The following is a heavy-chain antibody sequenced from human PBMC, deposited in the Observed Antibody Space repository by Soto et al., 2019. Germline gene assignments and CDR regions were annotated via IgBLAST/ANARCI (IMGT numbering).Heavy chain of an antibody. J-gene: IGHJ4*02. Sequence: GGSLRLSCTASGFPFGNFLMSWLRQAPGKGMEWVGFIRSQPYGGTAEYAASVRGRFTISRDDSKGIAYLQMNSLQTEDSGVYYCIGSFPFWGQGTLVTVSS. CDR3: IGSFPF. V-gene: IGHV3-49*03. CDR1: GFPFGNFL. D-gene: IGHD3-10*01. CDR2: IRSQPYGGTA.